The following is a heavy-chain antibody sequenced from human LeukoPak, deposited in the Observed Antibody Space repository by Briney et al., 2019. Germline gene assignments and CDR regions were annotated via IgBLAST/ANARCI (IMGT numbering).Heavy chain of an antibody. D-gene: IGHD6-19*01. CDR2: INPSGGST. CDR1: GYSFNNHY. CDR3: ARQGTYSSAIGMGY. V-gene: IGHV1-46*02. J-gene: IGHJ4*02. Sequence: ASVKVSCKASGYSFNNHYMYWVRQAPGQGLEWMGVINPSGGSTSYAQKFQGRVTMTRNTYTRTVYMEVNGLRSEATAVYYCARQGTYSSAIGMGYWGQGTLVTVSS.